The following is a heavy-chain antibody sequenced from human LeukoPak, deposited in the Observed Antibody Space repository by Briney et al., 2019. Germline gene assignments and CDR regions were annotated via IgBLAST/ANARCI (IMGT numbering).Heavy chain of an antibody. CDR1: GGSIRNNY. D-gene: IGHD3-22*01. CDR3: AAIDYYDSSGYYYGFDY. V-gene: IGHV4-59*01. J-gene: IGHJ4*02. CDR2: VHYSGNT. Sequence: SETLSLTCTVSGGSIRNNYWSWIRQPPGKGLEWIGYVHYSGNTDYNPSLKSRVTISVDTSKNQFSLRLSSVTAADTAVYYCAAIDYYDSSGYYYGFDYWGQGTLVTVSS.